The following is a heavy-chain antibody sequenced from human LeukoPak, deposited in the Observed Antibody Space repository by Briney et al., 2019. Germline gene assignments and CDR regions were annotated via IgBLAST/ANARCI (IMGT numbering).Heavy chain of an antibody. V-gene: IGHV4-34*01. CDR3: ARRTSGISLRSSWFDP. D-gene: IGHD2-2*01. CDR2: INHSVST. J-gene: IGHJ5*02. CDR1: GGSFSGYY. Sequence: SQTLSLTCAVDGGSFSGYYWSWTRQPPGSGLEWIGEINHSVSTNYNPSLKSRVTISVDTSKDQFSMKLSSVTAADTAVYYCARRTSGISLRSSWFDPWGQGTLVTVSS.